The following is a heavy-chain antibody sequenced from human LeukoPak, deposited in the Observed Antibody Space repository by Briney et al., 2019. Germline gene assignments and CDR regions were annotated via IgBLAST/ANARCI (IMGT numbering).Heavy chain of an antibody. CDR2: FDPEDGET. CDR3: ATSRQWLVPPVS. Sequence: ASVNVSCKVSGYTLTELSMHWVRQAPGKGLEWMGGFDPEDGETIYAQKFQGRVTMTEDTSTDTAYMELSSLRSEDTAVYYCATSRQWLVPPVSWGQGTLVTVSS. CDR1: GYTLTELS. V-gene: IGHV1-24*01. J-gene: IGHJ5*02. D-gene: IGHD6-19*01.